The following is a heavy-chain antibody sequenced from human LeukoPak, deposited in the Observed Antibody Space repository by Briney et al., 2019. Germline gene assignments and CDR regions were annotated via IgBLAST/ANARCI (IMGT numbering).Heavy chain of an antibody. CDR1: GFTFSSYA. D-gene: IGHD4-17*01. Sequence: GGSLRLSCAASGFTFSSYAMSWVRQAPGEGLEWVSAISGSGGSTYYADSVKGRFTISRDNSKNTLYLQMNGLRADDTAIYYCTKDPNGDYVGAFDSWGQGILVTVSS. CDR2: ISGSGGST. CDR3: TKDPNGDYVGAFDS. V-gene: IGHV3-23*01. J-gene: IGHJ5*01.